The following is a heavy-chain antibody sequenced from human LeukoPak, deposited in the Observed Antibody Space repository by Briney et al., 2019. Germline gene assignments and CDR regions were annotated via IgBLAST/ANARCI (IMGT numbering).Heavy chain of an antibody. CDR2: IYYSGST. CDR1: GGSISSGGYY. V-gene: IGHV4-31*03. J-gene: IGHJ4*02. Sequence: SETLSLTCTVSGGSISSGGYYWSWIRQHPGKGLEWIGYIYYSGSTYYNPSLKSRVTISVDTSKNQFSLKLSSVTAADTAVYYCASSSSGYYFPDYWGQGTLVTVSS. CDR3: ASSSSGYYFPDY. D-gene: IGHD3-22*01.